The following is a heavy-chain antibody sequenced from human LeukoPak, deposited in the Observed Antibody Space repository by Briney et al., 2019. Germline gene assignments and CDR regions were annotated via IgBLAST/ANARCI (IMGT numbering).Heavy chain of an antibody. CDR1: GFTFSSYW. CDR3: AKGRGVGYSGYDFEY. J-gene: IGHJ4*02. CDR2: INSDGSST. D-gene: IGHD5-12*01. Sequence: GGSLRLSCAASGFTFSSYWMHWVRQGPGKGLVWVSRINSDGSSTSYADSVKGRFTISRDNSRNTLYLQMKSLRAEDTAVYYCAKGRGVGYSGYDFEYWGQGTLVTVSS. V-gene: IGHV3-74*01.